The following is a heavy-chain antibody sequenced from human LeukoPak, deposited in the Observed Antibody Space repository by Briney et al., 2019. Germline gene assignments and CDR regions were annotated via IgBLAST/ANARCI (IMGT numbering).Heavy chain of an antibody. Sequence: SETLSLTCTVSGGSISSSSYYWGWIRQPPGKGLEWIGSIYYSGSTYYNPSLKSRVTISVDTSKNQFSLKLSSVTAADTAVYYCARHIGIAVAGPYYLDYWGQGTLVTVSS. D-gene: IGHD6-19*01. J-gene: IGHJ4*02. CDR3: ARHIGIAVAGPYYLDY. CDR1: GGSISSSSYY. CDR2: IYYSGST. V-gene: IGHV4-39*01.